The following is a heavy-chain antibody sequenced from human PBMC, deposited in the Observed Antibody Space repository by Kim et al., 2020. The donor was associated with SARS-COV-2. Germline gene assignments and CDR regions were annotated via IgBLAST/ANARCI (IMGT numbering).Heavy chain of an antibody. D-gene: IGHD3-10*02. CDR3: AKDVRLPGTFDS. V-gene: IGHV3-23*01. Sequence: YADSVKGPFTISRDNNTNTVYMQMDSLRAEDPAVYDCAKDVRLPGTFDSWGQGTLVTVSS. J-gene: IGHJ4*02.